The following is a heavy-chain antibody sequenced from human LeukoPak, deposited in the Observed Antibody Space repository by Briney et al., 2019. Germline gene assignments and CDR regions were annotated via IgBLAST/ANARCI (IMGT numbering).Heavy chain of an antibody. V-gene: IGHV1-69*05. CDR2: IIPIFGTA. J-gene: IGHJ3*02. CDR3: ASEQQLVLYGAFDI. CDR1: GGTFSSYA. D-gene: IGHD6-13*01. Sequence: SVKVSCKASGGTFSSYAISWVRQAPGQGLEWMGGIIPIFGTANYAQKFQGRVTITTDESTSTAYMELSSLRSEDTAVYYCASEQQLVLYGAFDIWGQGTMVTVSS.